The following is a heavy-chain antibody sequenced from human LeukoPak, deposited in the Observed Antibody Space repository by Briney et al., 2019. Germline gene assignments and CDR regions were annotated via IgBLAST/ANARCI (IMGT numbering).Heavy chain of an antibody. CDR1: GYTFTDYY. J-gene: IGHJ4*02. CDR3: AREGPETYKFDF. Sequence: GASVKVSRKSSGYTFTDYYMYWVRQPPGQGREWMGITRPSSGRTQYPQKFQGRVTMTWDMSASTFYMELSSLTSDDTAVYYCAREGPETYKFDFWGQGTLVTVSS. V-gene: IGHV1-46*01. D-gene: IGHD1-1*01. CDR2: TRPSSGRT.